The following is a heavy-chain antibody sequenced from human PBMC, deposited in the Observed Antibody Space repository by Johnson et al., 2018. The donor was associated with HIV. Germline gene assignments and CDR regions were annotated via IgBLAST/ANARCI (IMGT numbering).Heavy chain of an antibody. CDR1: GFTFSMSA. Sequence: QVQLVESGGGLVQPGGSLILTCAASGFTFSMSAMHWVRQAPGKGLEWVTFIHYDGSNKYYADSVKGRFTISRDNSKNTLHLQMNNVRAEDTAIFYCARSDSGYDAFDIWGQGTMVSVSS. V-gene: IGHV3-30*02. D-gene: IGHD5-12*01. CDR3: ARSDSGYDAFDI. J-gene: IGHJ3*02. CDR2: IHYDGSNK.